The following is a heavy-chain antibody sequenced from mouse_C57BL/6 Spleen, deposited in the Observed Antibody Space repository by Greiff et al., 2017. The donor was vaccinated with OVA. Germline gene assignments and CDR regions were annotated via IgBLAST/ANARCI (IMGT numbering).Heavy chain of an antibody. CDR1: GYTFTSYW. CDR3: ARGTLPFYAMDY. J-gene: IGHJ4*01. D-gene: IGHD2-10*01. Sequence: VQLQQPGAELVRPGSSVKLSCKASGYTFTSYWMDWVKQRPGQGLEWIGNIYPSDSETHYNQKFKDKATLTVDKSSSTAYMQLSSLTSEDSAVYYCARGTLPFYAMDYWGQGTSVTVSS. V-gene: IGHV1-61*01. CDR2: IYPSDSET.